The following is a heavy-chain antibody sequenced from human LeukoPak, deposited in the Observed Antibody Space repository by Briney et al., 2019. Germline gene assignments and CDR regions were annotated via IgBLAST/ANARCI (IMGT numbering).Heavy chain of an antibody. D-gene: IGHD6-6*01. CDR3: ARDSSIAARAFDY. V-gene: IGHV1-69*05. CDR1: GGTFSSYA. J-gene: IGHJ4*02. CDR2: IIPIFGTA. Sequence: ASVKVSCKASGGTFSSYAISWVRQAPGQGLEWMGGIIPIFGTANYAQKFQGRVTITTDESTSTAYMELSSLRSEDTAVYYCARDSSIAARAFDYWGQGTLVTVSS.